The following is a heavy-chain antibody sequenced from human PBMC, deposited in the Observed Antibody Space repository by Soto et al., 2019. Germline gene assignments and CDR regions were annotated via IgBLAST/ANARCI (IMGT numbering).Heavy chain of an antibody. V-gene: IGHV2-5*01. D-gene: IGHD4-4*01. Sequence: QITLKESGPTLVKPTQTLTLTCTFSGFSLTTSGVGVGWIRQPPGKALEWLALIYWNDDKRYSPSLRTRLAIDKDTSKNLVVLTMTNMNPVDTATYLCARRPPYINYVDYWGQGALVTVSS. CDR1: GFSLTTSGVG. J-gene: IGHJ4*02. CDR3: ARRPPYINYVDY. CDR2: IYWNDDK.